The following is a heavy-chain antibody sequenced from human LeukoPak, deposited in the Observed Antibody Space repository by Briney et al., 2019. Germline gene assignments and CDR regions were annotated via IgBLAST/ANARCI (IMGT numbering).Heavy chain of an antibody. D-gene: IGHD6-13*01. CDR2: IYYTGST. CDR3: ARLGYSSSWLAVDY. Sequence: SETLSLTCTVSGGSISTYYWSWIRQPPGKGLEWIGYIYYTGSTNYNPSLKSRVTISVDTSKNQSFLRLTSVTAADTAVYYCARLGYSSSWLAVDYWGQGTLVTVSS. J-gene: IGHJ4*02. CDR1: GGSISTYY. V-gene: IGHV4-59*08.